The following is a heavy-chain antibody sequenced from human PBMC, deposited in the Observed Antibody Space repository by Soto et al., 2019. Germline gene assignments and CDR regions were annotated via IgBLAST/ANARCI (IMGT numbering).Heavy chain of an antibody. V-gene: IGHV3-33*01. Sequence: GGSLRLSCAASGFTFSSYGMHWVRQAPGKGLEWVAVIWYDGSNKYYADSVKGRFTISRDNSKNTLYLQMNSLRAEDTAVYYCAREGVVVTAAYCFDYWGQGTLVTVSS. CDR2: IWYDGSNK. D-gene: IGHD2-21*02. J-gene: IGHJ4*02. CDR1: GFTFSSYG. CDR3: AREGVVVTAAYCFDY.